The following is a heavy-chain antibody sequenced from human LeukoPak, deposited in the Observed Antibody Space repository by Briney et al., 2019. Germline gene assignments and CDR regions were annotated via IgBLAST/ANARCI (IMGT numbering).Heavy chain of an antibody. D-gene: IGHD2-2*02. Sequence: ASVKVSCKASGGTFSSYAISWVRQAPGQGLEWMGGIIPIFGTANYSQKFQGRVTITTDESTSTAYMELSSLRSEDTAVYYCASPAQSQLLYVHAFDIWGQGTMVTVSS. CDR2: IIPIFGTA. CDR3: ASPAQSQLLYVHAFDI. J-gene: IGHJ3*02. V-gene: IGHV1-69*05. CDR1: GGTFSSYA.